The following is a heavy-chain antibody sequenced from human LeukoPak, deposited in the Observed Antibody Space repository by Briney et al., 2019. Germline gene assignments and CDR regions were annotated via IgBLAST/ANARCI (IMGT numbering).Heavy chain of an antibody. CDR2: IYPGDSDT. D-gene: IGHD3-22*01. Sequence: GESLKISCKGSGYSFTSYWIGWVRQMPGKGLEWMGIIYPGDSDTRYSPSFQGQVTISADKSISTAYLQWSSLKASDTAMYYCARQGVYYYDSSGPDYWGQRTLVTVSS. V-gene: IGHV5-51*01. CDR3: ARQGVYYYDSSGPDY. CDR1: GYSFTSYW. J-gene: IGHJ4*02.